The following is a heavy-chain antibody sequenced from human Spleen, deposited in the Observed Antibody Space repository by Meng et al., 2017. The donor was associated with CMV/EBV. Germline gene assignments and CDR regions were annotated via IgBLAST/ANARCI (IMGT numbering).Heavy chain of an antibody. CDR1: EFIFSNYA. Sequence: GESLKISCAASEFIFSNYALSWVRQAPGKGLEWVSTFSDSAGNTYYADSVKGRFTISRDNSKNTLYLQMNSLRAEDTAVYYCAKCRSGIAAALNYWGQGTLVTVSS. J-gene: IGHJ4*02. CDR2: FSDSAGNT. D-gene: IGHD6-13*01. CDR3: AKCRSGIAAALNY. V-gene: IGHV3-23*01.